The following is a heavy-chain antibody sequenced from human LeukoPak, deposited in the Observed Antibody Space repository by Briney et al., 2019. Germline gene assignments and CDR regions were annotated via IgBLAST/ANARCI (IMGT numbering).Heavy chain of an antibody. V-gene: IGHV3-74*01. CDR2: INSDGSST. J-gene: IGHJ6*03. CDR1: GFTFSSYW. D-gene: IGHD2-8*01. CDR3: ARVLYCTNGVCYWHYYYMDV. Sequence: GGSLRLSCAASGFTFSSYWMHWVRQAPGKGLVWVSRINSDGSSTSYADSVKGRFTVSRDNAKNTLYLQMNSLRAEDTAVYYCARVLYCTNGVCYWHYYYMDVWGKGTTVTVSS.